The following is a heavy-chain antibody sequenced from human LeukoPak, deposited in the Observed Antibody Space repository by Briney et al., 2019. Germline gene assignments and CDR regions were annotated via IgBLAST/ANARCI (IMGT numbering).Heavy chain of an antibody. V-gene: IGHV4-61*02. Sequence: SQTLSLTCTVSGGSISSDSYYWSWIRQPAGKGLEWIGRIYASGTTDYNPSLKSRVTISVDTSKNQFSLRLSSVTAADTAVYYCTRSVYIWGQGTMVTVSS. CDR3: TRSVYI. D-gene: IGHD5/OR15-5a*01. CDR2: IYASGTT. J-gene: IGHJ3*02. CDR1: GGSISSDSYY.